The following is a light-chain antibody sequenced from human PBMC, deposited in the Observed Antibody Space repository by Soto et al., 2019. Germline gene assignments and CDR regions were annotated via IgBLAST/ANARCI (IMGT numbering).Light chain of an antibody. CDR3: QQYNTYST. Sequence: DIQMTQSPSSLSASVGDRVTITCRASQAIRNDLAWYQQKPGRAPKRLIYGSSSLQSGVPSRFSGNGSGTEFTLTISSLQPDDFATYYCQQYNTYSTFGQGTRLEIK. CDR2: GSS. CDR1: QAIRND. V-gene: IGKV1-17*01. J-gene: IGKJ5*01.